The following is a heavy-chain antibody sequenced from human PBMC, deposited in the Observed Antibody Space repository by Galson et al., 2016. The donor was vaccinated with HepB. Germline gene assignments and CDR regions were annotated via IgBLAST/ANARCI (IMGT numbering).Heavy chain of an antibody. CDR2: INGNGGST. D-gene: IGHD3-16*02. Sequence: SLRLSCAASGFTFSTYAMDWVRQAPGKGPEWVSAINGNGGSTYYTDSVKGRFTISRDNSKNTLYLQMYSLRAEDTAVYSCARWAYQSGNYRALDYWGQGTLVTVSS. CDR1: GFTFSTYA. V-gene: IGHV3-23*01. CDR3: ARWAYQSGNYRALDY. J-gene: IGHJ4*02.